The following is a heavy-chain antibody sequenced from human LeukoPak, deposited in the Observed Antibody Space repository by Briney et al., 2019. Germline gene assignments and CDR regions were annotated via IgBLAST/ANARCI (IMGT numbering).Heavy chain of an antibody. CDR1: GGSISSYY. CDR2: IYYSGST. J-gene: IGHJ4*02. CDR3: ASAYPDQYYFDY. V-gene: IGHV4-59*01. Sequence: PSETLSLTCTVSGGSISSYYWSWIRQPPGKGLEWIGYIYYSGSTNYNPSLKSRVTISVDTSKNQFSLKLSSVTAADTAVYYCASAYPDQYYFDYWGQGTLVTVSS. D-gene: IGHD1-14*01.